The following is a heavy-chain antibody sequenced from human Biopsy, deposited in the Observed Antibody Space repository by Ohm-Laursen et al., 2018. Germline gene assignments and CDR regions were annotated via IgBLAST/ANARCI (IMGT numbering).Heavy chain of an antibody. CDR2: ISYTGYT. D-gene: IGHD4-23*01. CDR3: ARGSNDFGGLYFPR. Sequence: PSETLSLTCTVSGGSFTGHYWSWIRQPPGPGLEWIGHISYTGYTSYNASLKSRVTISVDTSRNHFSLRLSSLTAADTAVYYCARGSNDFGGLYFPRWGQGTLLTVSS. V-gene: IGHV4-59*11. CDR1: GGSFTGHY. J-gene: IGHJ4*02.